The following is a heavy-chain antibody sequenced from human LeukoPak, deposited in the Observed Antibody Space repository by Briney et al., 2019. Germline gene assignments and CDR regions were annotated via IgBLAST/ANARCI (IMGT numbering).Heavy chain of an antibody. CDR1: GFTFSRYG. Sequence: GGSLRLSCAASGFTFSRYGMHWVRQAPGEGLEWVAIISDDGINKYHADSVKGRFTISRDNSKNSLYLQMNSLRTEDTALYYCAKAGELDYDYYYYYGMDVWGQGTTVTVSS. D-gene: IGHD1-1*01. CDR2: ISDDGINK. J-gene: IGHJ6*02. CDR3: AKAGELDYDYYYYYGMDV. V-gene: IGHV3-30*18.